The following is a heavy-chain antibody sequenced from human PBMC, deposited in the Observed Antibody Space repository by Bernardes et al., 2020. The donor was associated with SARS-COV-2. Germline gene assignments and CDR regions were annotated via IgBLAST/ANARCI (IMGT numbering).Heavy chain of an antibody. Sequence: GGSLRLSCAASGFTVSSNYMSWVRQAPGKGLEWVSVIYSGGSTYYADSVKGRFTISRDNSKNTLYLQMNSLRAEDTAVYYCARERPAGYSSSWYQSVWGQGTLVTVSS. CDR3: ARERPAGYSSSWYQSV. D-gene: IGHD6-13*01. CDR1: GFTVSSNY. CDR2: IYSGGST. V-gene: IGHV3-53*01. J-gene: IGHJ4*02.